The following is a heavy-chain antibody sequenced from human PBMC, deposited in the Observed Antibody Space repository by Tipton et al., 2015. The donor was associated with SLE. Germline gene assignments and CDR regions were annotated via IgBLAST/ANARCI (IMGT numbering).Heavy chain of an antibody. CDR3: ARRPFRRIGMVQGIVRWYFDL. CDR2: IYYSGST. J-gene: IGHJ2*01. D-gene: IGHD3-10*01. CDR1: DGPISNFH. Sequence: LRLSCTVSDGPISNFHCSWIRQSPGKGLEWIGNIYYSGSTNHNPSLKSRVTISEDTSKNQFSLKLSSVTAADTAVYYCARRPFRRIGMVQGIVRWYFDLWGRGTLATVSS. V-gene: IGHV4-59*12.